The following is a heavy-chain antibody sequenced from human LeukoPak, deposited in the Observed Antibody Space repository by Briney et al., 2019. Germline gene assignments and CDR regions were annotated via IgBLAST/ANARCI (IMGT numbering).Heavy chain of an antibody. CDR1: GFTFSSYS. Sequence: GGSLRLSCAASGFTFSSYSMNWVRQAPGKGLEWVAVISYDGSNKYYADSVKGRFTISRDNSKNTLYLQMNSLRAEDTAVYYCAKDKGAGDRYYYYGMDVWGQGTTVTVSS. CDR3: AKDKGAGDRYYYYGMDV. D-gene: IGHD2-21*02. J-gene: IGHJ6*02. V-gene: IGHV3-30*18. CDR2: ISYDGSNK.